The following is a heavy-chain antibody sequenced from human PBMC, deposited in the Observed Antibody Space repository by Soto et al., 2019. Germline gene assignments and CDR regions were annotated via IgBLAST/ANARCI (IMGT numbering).Heavy chain of an antibody. CDR1: GYSFTSYW. V-gene: IGHV5-51*01. J-gene: IGHJ4*02. D-gene: IGHD3-10*01. CDR2: IYPGDSDT. CDR3: ASSFGIDYYGSGRYLL. Sequence: GESLKISCKGSGYSFTSYWIGWVRQMPGKGLEWMGIIYPGDSDTRYSPSFQGQVTISADKSISTAYLQWSSLKASDTAMYYCASSFGIDYYGSGRYLLWGQGTLVPVSS.